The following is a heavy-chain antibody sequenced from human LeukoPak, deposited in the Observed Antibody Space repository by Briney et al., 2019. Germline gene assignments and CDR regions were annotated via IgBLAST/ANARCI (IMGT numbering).Heavy chain of an antibody. CDR1: GRTFSSYA. D-gene: IGHD2-2*01. CDR3: ARGPLMPDYYYYYMDV. CDR2: IIPIFGTA. Sequence: SVTVSCKASGRTFSSYAISWVRQAPGRGLEWVGGIIPIFGTANYAQKFQDRATLPTDESTHTAYMGVSRLRSEDTAVYYCARGPLMPDYYYYYMDVWGKGTTVTVSS. J-gene: IGHJ6*03. V-gene: IGHV1-69*05.